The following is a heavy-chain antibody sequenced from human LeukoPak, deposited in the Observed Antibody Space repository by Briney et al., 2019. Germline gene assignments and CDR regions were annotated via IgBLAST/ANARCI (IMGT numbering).Heavy chain of an antibody. Sequence: PGGSLRLSCAVSGFTFSSYSMNWVRQAPGKGLEWVSSISSSSSYIYYADSVKGRFTISRDNAKNSLYLQMNSLRAEDTAVYYCARDIVATTHMRYYYYGMDVWGQGTTVTVSS. V-gene: IGHV3-21*01. CDR3: ARDIVATTHMRYYYYGMDV. CDR1: GFTFSSYS. J-gene: IGHJ6*02. CDR2: ISSSSSYI. D-gene: IGHD5-12*01.